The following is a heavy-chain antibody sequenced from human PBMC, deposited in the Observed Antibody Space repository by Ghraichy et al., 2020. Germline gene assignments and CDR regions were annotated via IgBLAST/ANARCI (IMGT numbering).Heavy chain of an antibody. J-gene: IGHJ4*02. D-gene: IGHD6-13*01. CDR2: IYYSGST. V-gene: IGHV4-39*01. CDR3: ARHQEQQLKRGCFDY. Sequence: SETLSLTCTVSGGSINNTNYYWGWIRQPPGKGLEWIGSIYYSGSTYYNPSLQSRVTVSADTSKNQFSLKLSSVTAADTALYYCARHQEQQLKRGCFDYWGQGTLVTVSS. CDR1: GGSINNTNYY.